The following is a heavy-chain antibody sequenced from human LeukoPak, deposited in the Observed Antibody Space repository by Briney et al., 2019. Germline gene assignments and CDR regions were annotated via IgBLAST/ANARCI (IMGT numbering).Heavy chain of an antibody. V-gene: IGHV4-34*01. CDR3: ARGIYYDSSGPDY. D-gene: IGHD3-22*01. CDR1: GGSFSGYY. J-gene: IGHJ4*02. CDR2: INHSGST. Sequence: PLETLSLTCAVYGGSFSGYYWSWIRQPPGKGLEWIGEINHSGSTNYNPSLKSRVTISVDTSKNQFSLKLSSVTAADTAVYYCARGIYYDSSGPDYWGQGTLVTVSS.